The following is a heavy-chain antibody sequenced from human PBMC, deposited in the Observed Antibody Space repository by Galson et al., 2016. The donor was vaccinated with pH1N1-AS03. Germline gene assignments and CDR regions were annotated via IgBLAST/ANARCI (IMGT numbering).Heavy chain of an antibody. D-gene: IGHD6-19*01. CDR2: IPYDGNNK. V-gene: IGHV3-30*02. Sequence: LRLSCAASGFSFSSYGMHWARQAPGKGLEWVAFIPYDGNNKYYSDSVKGRFTISRDNSKNTVYLQMNSLRAEDTAVYYCAKDHPAVAGAWFFQHWGLGTLVTVSA. J-gene: IGHJ1*01. CDR3: AKDHPAVAGAWFFQH. CDR1: GFSFSSYG.